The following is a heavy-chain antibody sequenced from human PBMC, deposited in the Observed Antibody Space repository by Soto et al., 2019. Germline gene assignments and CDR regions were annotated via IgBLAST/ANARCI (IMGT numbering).Heavy chain of an antibody. CDR3: ARGLLLWFGTKAFDI. D-gene: IGHD3-10*01. CDR1: GGSFSGYY. Sequence: LSLTWAVYGGSFSGYYWSGIRQPPGKGLEWIGEINHSGSTNYNPSLKSRVTISVDTSKNQFSLKLSSVTAADTAVYYCARGLLLWFGTKAFDIWGQGTMVT. V-gene: IGHV4-34*01. J-gene: IGHJ3*02. CDR2: INHSGST.